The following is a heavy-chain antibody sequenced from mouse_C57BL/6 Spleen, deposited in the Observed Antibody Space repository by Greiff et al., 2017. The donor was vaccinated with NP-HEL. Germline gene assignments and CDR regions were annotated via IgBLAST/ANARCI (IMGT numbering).Heavy chain of an antibody. CDR1: GYTFTDYY. J-gene: IGHJ4*01. D-gene: IGHD3-1*01. CDR3: ARSGGFDAMDY. Sequence: QVHVKQSGAELVRPGASVKLSCKASGYTFTDYYINWVKQRPGQGLEWIARIYPGSGNTYYNEKFKGKATLTAEKSSSTAYMQLSSLTSEDSAVYFCARSGGFDAMDYWGQGTSVTVSS. CDR2: IYPGSGNT. V-gene: IGHV1-76*01.